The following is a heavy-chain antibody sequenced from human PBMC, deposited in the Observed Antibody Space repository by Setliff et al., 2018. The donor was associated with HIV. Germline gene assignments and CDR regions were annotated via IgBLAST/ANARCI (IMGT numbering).Heavy chain of an antibody. J-gene: IGHJ4*02. Sequence: SETLSLTCAVSGDSITSRNYYWSWIRQPAGKGLEWIGRFYTSGSTNYNPSLKSRVTMSVDTSKNQFSLKLSSVTAADTAVYYCARDRLTYYFDYWGQGILVTVSS. CDR3: ARDRLTYYFDY. CDR1: GDSITSRNYY. D-gene: IGHD3-22*01. CDR2: FYTSGST. V-gene: IGHV4-61*02.